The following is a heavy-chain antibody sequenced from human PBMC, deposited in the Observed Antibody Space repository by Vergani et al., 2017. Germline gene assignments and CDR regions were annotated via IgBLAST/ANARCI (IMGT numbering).Heavy chain of an antibody. CDR1: GFTFSSYG. V-gene: IGHV3-33*01. J-gene: IGHJ4*02. Sequence: QVQLVESGGGVVQPGRSLRLSCAASGFTFSSYGMHWVRQAPGKGLGWVAVIWYVGSNKYYADSVKGRFTIPRDNSKNTLYLQMNSLRAEDTAVYYCARERWELLLDYWGQGTLVTVSS. CDR2: IWYVGSNK. CDR3: ARERWELLLDY. D-gene: IGHD1-26*01.